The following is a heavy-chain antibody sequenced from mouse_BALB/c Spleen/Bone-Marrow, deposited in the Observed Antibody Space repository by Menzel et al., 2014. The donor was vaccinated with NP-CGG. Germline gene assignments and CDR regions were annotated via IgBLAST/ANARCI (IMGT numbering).Heavy chain of an antibody. CDR3: ARNWVYFDY. Sequence: VQVVESGAELVKPGAPVKLSCKASGYTFTSYWMNWVKQRPGRGLEWIGRIDPPDSETHYNQKFKDKATLTVDKSSSTAYIQLSSLTSEDSAVYYCARNWVYFDYWGQGTTLTVSS. CDR2: IDPPDSET. J-gene: IGHJ2*01. D-gene: IGHD4-1*01. CDR1: GYTFTSYW. V-gene: IGHV1-69*02.